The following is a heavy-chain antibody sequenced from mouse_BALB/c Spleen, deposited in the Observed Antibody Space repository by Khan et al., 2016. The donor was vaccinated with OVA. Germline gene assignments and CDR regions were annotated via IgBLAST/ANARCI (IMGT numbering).Heavy chain of an antibody. D-gene: IGHD2-14*01. Sequence: EVQLQESGPGLVKPSQSLSLTCTVTAYSITSDYAWTWIRQFPGNKLEWMGYISYSGSTSSNPSLKSRISITRDTSKNQFFLQLISVTTEDTATYYCACIRVYYRYSSIDYWGQGTTLTGSS. CDR3: ACIRVYYRYSSIDY. V-gene: IGHV3-2*02. CDR2: ISYSGST. J-gene: IGHJ2*01. CDR1: AYSITSDYA.